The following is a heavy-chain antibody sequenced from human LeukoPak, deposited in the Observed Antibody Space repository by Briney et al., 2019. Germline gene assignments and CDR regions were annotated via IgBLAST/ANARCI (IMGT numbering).Heavy chain of an antibody. CDR2: INWNGGST. CDR1: GFTFDDYG. V-gene: IGHV3-20*04. J-gene: IGHJ4*02. Sequence: GGSLRLSCAASGFTFDDYGMSWVRQAPGKGLEWVSGINWNGGSTGYADSVKGRFTISRGNSKNTLYLQMNSLRAEDTAVYYCAKDHEESFDYWGQGTLVTVSS. CDR3: AKDHEESFDY.